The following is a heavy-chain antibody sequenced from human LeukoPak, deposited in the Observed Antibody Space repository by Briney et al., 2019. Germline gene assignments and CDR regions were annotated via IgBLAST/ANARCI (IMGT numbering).Heavy chain of an antibody. V-gene: IGHV3-48*01. CDR1: GFTFSSYS. J-gene: IGHJ6*03. CDR2: ISSSSSTI. Sequence: GGSLRLSCAASGFTFSSYSMNWVRQAPGKGLEWVSYISSSSSTIYYADSVKGRFTISRDNSKNTLYLQMNSLRAEDTAVHYCASPNLYYYYMDVWGKGTTVTVSS. CDR3: ASPNLYYYYMDV.